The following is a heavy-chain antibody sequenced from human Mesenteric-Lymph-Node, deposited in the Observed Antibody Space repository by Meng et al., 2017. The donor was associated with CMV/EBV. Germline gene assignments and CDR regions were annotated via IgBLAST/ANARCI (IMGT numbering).Heavy chain of an antibody. Sequence: KVSCKGSGYSFTRNWIGWVRQMPGKGLEWMGIIYPADSDTRYSPSFQGQVTISADKSIGAAYLQWSSLKASDTAMYYCAVPSAALTGNTLDYWGQGTLVTVSS. D-gene: IGHD2-2*01. V-gene: IGHV5-51*01. CDR3: AVPSAALTGNTLDY. CDR2: IYPADSDT. CDR1: GYSFTRNW. J-gene: IGHJ4*02.